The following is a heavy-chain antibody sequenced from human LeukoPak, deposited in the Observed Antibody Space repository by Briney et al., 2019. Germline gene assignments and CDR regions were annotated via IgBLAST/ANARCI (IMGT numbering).Heavy chain of an antibody. CDR3: ARGYCSGGSCYSYYYYNYMDV. D-gene: IGHD2-15*01. Sequence: SETLSLTCAVYRGSFSGYYWSWMRQPPGKGLEWIGEINHSGSTNYNPSLKSRVTISVDTSKNQFSLKLSSVTAADTAVYYCARGYCSGGSCYSYYYYNYMDVWGKGTTVTVSS. CDR2: INHSGST. J-gene: IGHJ6*03. V-gene: IGHV4-34*01. CDR1: RGSFSGYY.